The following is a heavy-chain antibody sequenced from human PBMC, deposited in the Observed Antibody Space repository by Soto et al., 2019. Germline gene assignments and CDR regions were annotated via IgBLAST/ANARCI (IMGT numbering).Heavy chain of an antibody. Sequence: EVQLLESGGGLVQPGGSLRLSCAGSGFIFRNYGMSWVRQAPGKGLEWVSAISGDGTGTYYADSVKGRFAISRDNSRNTLYLQMSSLRAEDTALYSCVFYDVLTGYDHWGQGTLVTVSS. CDR1: GFIFRNYG. V-gene: IGHV3-23*01. J-gene: IGHJ5*02. CDR2: ISGDGTGT. D-gene: IGHD3-9*01. CDR3: VFYDVLTGYDH.